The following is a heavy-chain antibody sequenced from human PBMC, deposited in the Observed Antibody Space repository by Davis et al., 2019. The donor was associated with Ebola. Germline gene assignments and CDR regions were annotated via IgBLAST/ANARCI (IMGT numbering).Heavy chain of an antibody. CDR2: ISFDGYNK. V-gene: IGHV3-33*05. J-gene: IGHJ6*02. CDR3: ARGNTFYYYYYAMDV. CDR1: GFTFSSFG. D-gene: IGHD2/OR15-2a*01. Sequence: SCAASGFTFSSFGLHWVRQAPGKGLEWVAVISFDGYNKYYADSVKGRFTISRDTSKNTLYLQMNSLRAEDTAVYYCARGNTFYYYYYAMDVWGQGTTVTVSS.